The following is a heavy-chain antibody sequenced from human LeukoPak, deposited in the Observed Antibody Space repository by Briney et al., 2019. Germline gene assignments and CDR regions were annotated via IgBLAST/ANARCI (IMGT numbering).Heavy chain of an antibody. Sequence: SETLSLTCTVSGGSISSYYWSWIRQPPGKGLEWIGYIYYSGSTNYNPSLKSRVTISVDTSKNQFSLKLSSVTAADTAVYYCASVGDYDILTGYYPTFDYWGQGTLVTVSS. CDR2: IYYSGST. D-gene: IGHD3-9*01. V-gene: IGHV4-59*01. CDR3: ASVGDYDILTGYYPTFDY. J-gene: IGHJ4*02. CDR1: GGSISSYY.